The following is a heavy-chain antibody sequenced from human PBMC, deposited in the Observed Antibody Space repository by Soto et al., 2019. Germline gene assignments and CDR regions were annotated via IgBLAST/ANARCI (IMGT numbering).Heavy chain of an antibody. CDR2: INPSGGST. V-gene: IGHV1-46*03. J-gene: IGHJ4*02. CDR1: GYTFTSYY. D-gene: IGHD2-2*01. CDR3: ARELIQILGYCSSTSCYGFDY. Sequence: QVQLVQSGAEVKKPGASVKVSCKASGYTFTSYYMHWVRQAPGQGLEWMGIINPSGGSTSYAQKFKGRVTMTRDTSTSTVYMELSSLRSEDTAVYYCARELIQILGYCSSTSCYGFDYWGQGTLVTVSS.